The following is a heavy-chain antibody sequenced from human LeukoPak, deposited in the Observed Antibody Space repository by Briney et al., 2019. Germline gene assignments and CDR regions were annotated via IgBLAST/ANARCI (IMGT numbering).Heavy chain of an antibody. Sequence: SESLSLTCTVSGGSLSSYYWSWIRQPPGKGLGWIGYIYYSGSTNYNPSLKSRVTISVDTSKNQFSLKLSSVTAADTAVYYCARDRRIIKRYHNFYYMDVWGRGTTVTVSS. D-gene: IGHD2-15*01. CDR3: ARDRRIIKRYHNFYYMDV. CDR2: IYYSGST. J-gene: IGHJ6*03. V-gene: IGHV4-59*01. CDR1: GGSLSSYY.